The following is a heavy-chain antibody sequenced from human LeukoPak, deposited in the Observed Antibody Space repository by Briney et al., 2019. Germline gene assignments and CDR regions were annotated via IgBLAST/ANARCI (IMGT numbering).Heavy chain of an antibody. CDR3: ARDSILGAPYTDY. CDR1: GYIFTTYG. CDR2: ISDHNGNP. J-gene: IGHJ4*02. Sequence: RASVKVSCRASGYIFTTYGISWVRQAPGQGLEWLGWISDHNGNPDYAETFQGRVTLTTDPSTSTAYMELTSLRADDTAVYYCARDSILGAPYTDYWGEGTLVTVSS. V-gene: IGHV1-18*01. D-gene: IGHD2-21*01.